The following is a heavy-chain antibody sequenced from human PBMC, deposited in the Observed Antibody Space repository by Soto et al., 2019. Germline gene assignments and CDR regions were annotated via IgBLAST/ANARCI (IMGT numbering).Heavy chain of an antibody. CDR2: IYPPDSDT. Sequence: EVQLVQSGAEVKKPGESLKISCKASGYTFSSYWIGWVRQMPGKGLEWMGIIYPPDSDTRYSPSFQGQVTISVDKSMTTAYLQWSSLKASDTAMYYCASHVSGNWFDPWGQGTLVTVSS. J-gene: IGHJ5*02. CDR1: GYTFSSYW. D-gene: IGHD1-26*01. CDR3: ASHVSGNWFDP. V-gene: IGHV5-51*01.